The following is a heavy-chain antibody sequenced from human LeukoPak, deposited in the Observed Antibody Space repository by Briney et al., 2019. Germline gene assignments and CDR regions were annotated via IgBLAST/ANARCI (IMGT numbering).Heavy chain of an antibody. V-gene: IGHV4-4*07. J-gene: IGHJ5*02. CDR1: GDSIGSYY. CDR3: ARHVMVPYLHSSSWKKLNWFDP. Sequence: ASETLSLTCTVSGDSIGSYYWNWIRQPAGKGLEWIGRISTSGSTSYNPSLESRVNMSLDTSKNQFSLKLSSVTAADTAVYYCARHVMVPYLHSSSWKKLNWFDPWGQGTLVTVSS. CDR2: ISTSGST. D-gene: IGHD6-13*01.